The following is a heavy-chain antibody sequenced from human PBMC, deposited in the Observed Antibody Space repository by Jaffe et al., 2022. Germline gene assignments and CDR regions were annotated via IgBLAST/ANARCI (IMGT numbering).Heavy chain of an antibody. CDR2: INPNSGGT. J-gene: IGHJ4*02. Sequence: QVQLVQSGAEVKKPGASVKVSCKASGYTFTGYYMHWVRQAPGQGLEWMGRINPNSGGTNYAQKFQGRVTMTRDTSISTAYMELSRLRSDDTAVYYCARCWSVYCSGGSCYSEDYWGQGTLVTVSS. CDR1: GYTFTGYY. CDR3: ARCWSVYCSGGSCYSEDY. V-gene: IGHV1-2*06. D-gene: IGHD2-15*01.